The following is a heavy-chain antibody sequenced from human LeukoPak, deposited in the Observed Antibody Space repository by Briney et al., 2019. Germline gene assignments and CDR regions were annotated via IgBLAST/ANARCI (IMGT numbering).Heavy chain of an antibody. J-gene: IGHJ4*02. CDR1: GYTFTSYG. CDR2: ISAYNGNT. Sequence: ASVKVSCKASGYTFTSYGISWVRQAPGQGLEWMGWISAYNGNTNYAQKLQGRATMTTDTSTSTAYMELSSLRSEDTAVYYCATAPDYDILTGYPRDYWGQGTLVTVSS. V-gene: IGHV1-18*01. CDR3: ATAPDYDILTGYPRDY. D-gene: IGHD3-9*01.